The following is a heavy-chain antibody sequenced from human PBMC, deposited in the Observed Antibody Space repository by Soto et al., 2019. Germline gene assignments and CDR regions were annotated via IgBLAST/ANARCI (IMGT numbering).Heavy chain of an antibody. CDR2: ISSSSSFI. CDR3: ARDLDWYFDL. CDR1: GFTLSSFS. V-gene: IGHV3-21*01. J-gene: IGHJ2*01. Sequence: EVQLVESGGGLVKPGGSLRLSCAASGFTLSSFSMNWVRQAPGKGLEWLSSISSSSSFIYKADSVKGRFTISRDNAKDSLYLQMNSLRSEDTAVYYCARDLDWYFDLWGRGSLVTVSS.